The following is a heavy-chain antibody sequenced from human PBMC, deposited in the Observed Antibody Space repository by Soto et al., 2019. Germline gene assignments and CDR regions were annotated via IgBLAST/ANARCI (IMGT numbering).Heavy chain of an antibody. CDR3: ARAGRSDVRYSSSRPYWYFDL. Sequence: SVKVSCKASGGTFSSYAISWVRQAPGQGLEWMGGIIPIFGTANYAQKFQGRVTITADESTSTAYMELSSLRSEDTAVYYCARAGRSDVRYSSSRPYWYFDLWGRGTLVTVSS. CDR2: IIPIFGTA. D-gene: IGHD6-6*01. J-gene: IGHJ2*01. CDR1: GGTFSSYA. V-gene: IGHV1-69*13.